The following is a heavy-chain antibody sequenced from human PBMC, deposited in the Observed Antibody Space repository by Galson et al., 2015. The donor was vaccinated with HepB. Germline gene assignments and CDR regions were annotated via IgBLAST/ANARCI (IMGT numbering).Heavy chain of an antibody. D-gene: IGHD2-2*01. J-gene: IGHJ6*03. CDR3: ARGHRDRSRKPREGYGSSTSCYPSYYYMDV. CDR1: GYTFTSYD. V-gene: IGHV1-8*01. CDR2: MNPNSGKT. Sequence: SVKVSCNASGYTFTSYDINWARQATGQGLEWMGWMNPNSGKTGYAQKFQGRVTMTSNTSISTAYMKLSSLRSEDTAVYYCARGHRDRSRKPREGYGSSTSCYPSYYYMDVWGKGTTVTVSS.